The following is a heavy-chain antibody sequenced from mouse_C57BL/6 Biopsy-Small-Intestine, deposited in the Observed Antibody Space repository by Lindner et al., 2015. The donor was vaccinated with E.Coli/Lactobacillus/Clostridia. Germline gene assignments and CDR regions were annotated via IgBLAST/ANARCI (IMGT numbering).Heavy chain of an antibody. J-gene: IGHJ2*01. CDR2: IYPGDGDT. CDR3: VRGRPRDYFDY. D-gene: IGHD3-1*01. CDR1: GYAFSSSW. V-gene: IGHV1-82*01. Sequence: VQLQESGPELVKPGASVKISCKASGYAFSSSWMNWVKQRPGKGLEWIGRIYPGDGDTNYNGKFKGKATLTADKSSSTAYMQLSSLTSEDSAVYFCVRGRPRDYFDYWGQGTTLTVSS.